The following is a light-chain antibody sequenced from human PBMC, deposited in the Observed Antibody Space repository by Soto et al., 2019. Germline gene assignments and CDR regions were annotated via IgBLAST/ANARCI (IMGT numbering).Light chain of an antibody. CDR1: HTIASVY. V-gene: IGKV3D-20*01. CDR2: DTS. CDR3: QQYDTSIT. J-gene: IGKJ4*01. Sequence: IVLTQSPASLSLSPGERATLSCGASHTIASVYLAWYQHKPGLAPRLLIYDTSIRATGIQDRFTGSGSGKDFPLTISRLEPEDFAVYYYQQYDTSITFGGGTKVESK.